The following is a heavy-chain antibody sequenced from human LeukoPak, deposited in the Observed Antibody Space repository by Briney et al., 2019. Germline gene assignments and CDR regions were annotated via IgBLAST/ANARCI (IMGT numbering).Heavy chain of an antibody. CDR1: GYTFTGYY. CDR3: ARAWGGYDSYYFDY. CDR2: INPNSGGT. V-gene: IGHV1-2*02. J-gene: IGHJ4*02. Sequence: GASVKVSCKASGYTFTGYYIHWVRQAPGQGLEWMGWINPNSGGTNYAQKFQGRVTMTRDTSISTAYMEVSRLRSDDTAVYYCARAWGGYDSYYFDYWGQRTLVTVSS. D-gene: IGHD3-22*01.